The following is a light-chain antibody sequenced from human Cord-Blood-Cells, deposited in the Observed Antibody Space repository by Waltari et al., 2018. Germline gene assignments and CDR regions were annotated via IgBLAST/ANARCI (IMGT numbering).Light chain of an antibody. CDR2: EDS. Sequence: HSALTQPPSASGSPGQSVTIACTGTSSDVGGFHYVSWYQSYQGKAPKLMIYEDSKRPSVVADRFSGSKSGNTASLTVSGLQEEEEADYYCSSYAGSNNYVFGTGTKVTVL. J-gene: IGLJ1*01. CDR1: SSDVGGFHY. CDR3: SSYAGSNNYV. V-gene: IGLV2-8*01.